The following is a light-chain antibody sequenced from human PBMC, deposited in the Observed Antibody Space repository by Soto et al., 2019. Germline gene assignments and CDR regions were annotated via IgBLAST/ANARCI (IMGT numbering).Light chain of an antibody. J-gene: IGKJ1*01. CDR1: QSVTSNY. CDR3: QQYGTFPWT. V-gene: IGKV3-20*01. CDR2: GAS. Sequence: IVLTQSPGSLSLSPGERATLSCRASQSVTSNYFAWYQQKPGQAPRLLIYGASSRATGIADRFSGSGSGTDFTLTISRLEPEDFEVYYCQQYGTFPWTFGQGTKVDIK.